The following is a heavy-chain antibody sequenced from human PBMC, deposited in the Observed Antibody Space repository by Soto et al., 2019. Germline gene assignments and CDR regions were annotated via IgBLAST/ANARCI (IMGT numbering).Heavy chain of an antibody. J-gene: IGHJ4*02. D-gene: IGHD3-16*01. V-gene: IGHV1-69*01. CDR1: GGSFSSYG. Sequence: QVQLVQSGAEVKKPGSSVKVSCKASGGSFSSYGYSWVRQAPGQGLEWMGGIIPIVGTANYAQRVQGRVTSTADESTGPAYMELSSLRSGDTAVYWCARGGDVEYWGQGTLVTVSS. CDR3: ARGGDVEY. CDR2: IIPIVGTA.